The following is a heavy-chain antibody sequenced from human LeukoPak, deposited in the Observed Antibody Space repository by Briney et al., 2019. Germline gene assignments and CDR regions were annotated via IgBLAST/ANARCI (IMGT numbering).Heavy chain of an antibody. Sequence: GGSLRLSCAASGFTFSSYAMSWVRQAPGGRLEWVAVIWFDGTEKYYAASVMGRFTISRDSSESTLYLQMNGLRTEDTAVYYCARVNGPNSGYYYTLDLWGQGTPVTVSS. CDR2: IWFDGTEK. V-gene: IGHV3-33*08. CDR1: GFTFSSYA. D-gene: IGHD3-22*01. CDR3: ARVNGPNSGYYYTLDL. J-gene: IGHJ5*02.